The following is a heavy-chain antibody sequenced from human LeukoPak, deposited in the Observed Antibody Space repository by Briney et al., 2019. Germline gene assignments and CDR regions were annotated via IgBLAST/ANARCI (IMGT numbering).Heavy chain of an antibody. CDR3: AGRPDTSMVPIFDY. D-gene: IGHD5-18*01. Sequence: ASVKVSCKASGYTFTGYYVHWVRQAPGQGLEWMGWINPTSGGTNYAQKFQGRVTMTGDTSISTAYMELSRLSSDDTAVYFCAGRPDTSMVPIFDYWGQGTLVTVSS. CDR1: GYTFTGYY. J-gene: IGHJ4*02. CDR2: INPTSGGT. V-gene: IGHV1-2*02.